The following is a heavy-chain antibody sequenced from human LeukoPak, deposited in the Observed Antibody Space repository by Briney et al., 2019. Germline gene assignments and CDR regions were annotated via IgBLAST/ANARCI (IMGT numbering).Heavy chain of an antibody. CDR1: GYTFTGYY. V-gene: IGHV1-2*02. Sequence: ASVKVSCKASGYTFTGYYIHWVRQAPGQGLEWMGWINPNSGGTNFAQKFQGRVTMTRDTSINTAYMELSRLRSYDTAVYYCARLSSGDAPYWGQGTLVTVSS. CDR2: INPNSGGT. J-gene: IGHJ4*02. CDR3: ARLSSGDAPY. D-gene: IGHD6-19*01.